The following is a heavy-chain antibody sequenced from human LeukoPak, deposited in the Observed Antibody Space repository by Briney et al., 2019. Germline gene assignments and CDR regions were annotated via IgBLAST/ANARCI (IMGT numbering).Heavy chain of an antibody. J-gene: IGHJ4*02. CDR2: ISYDGSKT. D-gene: IGHD6-13*01. CDR1: GFTFSNNA. Sequence: GRSLRLSCAASGFTFSNNAMHWVRQAPGKGLEWVAVISYDGSKTYYADSAKGRFTISRDNSENTLYLQMNSLRAEDTAVYYCARDPYSSSWYFDYWGQGTLVTVSS. V-gene: IGHV3-30-3*01. CDR3: ARDPYSSSWYFDY.